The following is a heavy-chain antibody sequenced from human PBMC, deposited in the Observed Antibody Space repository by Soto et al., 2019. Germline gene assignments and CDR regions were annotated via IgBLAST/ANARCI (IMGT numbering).Heavy chain of an antibody. V-gene: IGHV1-69*02. Sequence: QVQLVQSGAEVKKPGSSVKVSCKASGGTFSSYTISWVRQAPGQGLEWMGRIIPILGIANYAQKFQGRVTITADKSTSTAYMELSSLRSEDTAVYYCASYEGPDAFDIWGQGTMVTVSS. D-gene: IGHD3-16*01. J-gene: IGHJ3*02. CDR1: GGTFSSYT. CDR2: IIPILGIA. CDR3: ASYEGPDAFDI.